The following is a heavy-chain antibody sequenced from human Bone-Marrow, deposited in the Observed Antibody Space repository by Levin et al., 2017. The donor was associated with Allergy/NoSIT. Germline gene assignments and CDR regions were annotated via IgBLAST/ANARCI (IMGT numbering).Heavy chain of an antibody. CDR2: IYYSGST. J-gene: IGHJ2*01. Sequence: SQTLSLTCTVSGGSISSSSYYWGWIRQPPGKGLEWIGSIYYSGSTYYNPSLKSRVTISVDTSKNQFSLKLSSVTAADTAVYYCARSYCSGGSCYGYWYFDLWGRGTLVTVSS. V-gene: IGHV4-39*01. D-gene: IGHD2-15*01. CDR3: ARSYCSGGSCYGYWYFDL. CDR1: GGSISSSSYY.